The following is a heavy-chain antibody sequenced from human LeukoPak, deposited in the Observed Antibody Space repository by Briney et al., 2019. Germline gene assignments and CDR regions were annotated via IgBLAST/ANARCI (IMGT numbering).Heavy chain of an antibody. V-gene: IGHV3-21*05. CDR1: GFTFSLYA. CDR3: ARDTFQPGLIDS. Sequence: GGSLRLSCAASGFTFSLYAMNWVRQAPGKGLEWVSYINDESSDIHYAGSVRGRFTISRDDARQTLYLQLSSLRVEDTAVYYCARDTFQPGLIDSWGRGTLVTVSS. J-gene: IGHJ4*02. D-gene: IGHD2-2*01. CDR2: INDESSDI.